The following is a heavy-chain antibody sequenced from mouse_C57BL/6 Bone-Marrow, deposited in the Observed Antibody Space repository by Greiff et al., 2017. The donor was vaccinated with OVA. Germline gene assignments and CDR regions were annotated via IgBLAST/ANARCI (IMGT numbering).Heavy chain of an antibody. Sequence: VQRVESGPGLVQPSQSLSITCTVSGFSLTSYGVHWVRQSPGKGLEWLGVIWRGGSTDYNAAFISRLSISKDNSKSQVFFKMNSLQADDTAIYYCARDTTVPLFAYWGQGTLVTVSA. V-gene: IGHV2-2*01. CDR1: GFSLTSYG. CDR3: ARDTTVPLFAY. D-gene: IGHD1-1*01. CDR2: IWRGGST. J-gene: IGHJ3*01.